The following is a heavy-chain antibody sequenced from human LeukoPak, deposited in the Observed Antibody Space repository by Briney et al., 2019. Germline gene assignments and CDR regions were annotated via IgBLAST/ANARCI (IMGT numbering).Heavy chain of an antibody. CDR1: GGSISSGGYY. D-gene: IGHD2-15*01. CDR2: IYYSGST. J-gene: IGHJ5*02. Sequence: PSETLSLTCTVSGGSISSGGYYWSWIRQHPGKGLEWIGYIYYSGSTYYNPSLKSRVTISVDTSKNQFSLKLSSVTAADTAVYYCARDLCGGSCYPRGWFDPWGQGTLVTVSS. CDR3: ARDLCGGSCYPRGWFDP. V-gene: IGHV4-31*03.